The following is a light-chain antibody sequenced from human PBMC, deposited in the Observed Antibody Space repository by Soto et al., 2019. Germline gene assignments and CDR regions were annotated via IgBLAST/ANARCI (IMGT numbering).Light chain of an antibody. CDR1: QSISSW. J-gene: IGKJ5*01. CDR3: QQYNSFPIT. Sequence: DIQMTQSPSTLSASVGDRVTITCRASQSISSWLAWYQQKPGKAPKLLIYKASSLESGVPSRFSGSGSGTEFTLTISSLQPDAFATYYCQQYNSFPITFGQGPRLEI. CDR2: KAS. V-gene: IGKV1-5*03.